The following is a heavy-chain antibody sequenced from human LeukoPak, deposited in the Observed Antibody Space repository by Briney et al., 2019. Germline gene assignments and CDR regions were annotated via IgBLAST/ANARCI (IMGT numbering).Heavy chain of an antibody. CDR3: AKGGFVAAQWFDP. J-gene: IGHJ5*02. D-gene: IGHD6-25*01. CDR1: GFTFSSYE. CDR2: ISGSGGST. V-gene: IGHV3-23*01. Sequence: PGGSLRLSCAASGFTFSSYEMNWVRQAPGKGLEWVSGISGSGGSTYYADSVKGRFTISRDNSKNTLYLQMNSLRAEDTAVYYCAKGGFVAAQWFDPWGQGTLVTVSS.